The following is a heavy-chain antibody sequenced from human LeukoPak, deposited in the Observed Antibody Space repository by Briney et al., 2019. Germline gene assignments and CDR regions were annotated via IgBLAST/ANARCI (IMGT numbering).Heavy chain of an antibody. CDR1: GGSISSYY. D-gene: IGHD2/OR15-2a*01. CDR2: ISDIGSI. V-gene: IGHV4-59*08. Sequence: PSETLSLTCTVSGGSISSYYWSWIRQPPXXXXXWIAYISDIGSINYNPSPKSRVTISLDTSKNQFSLKLSSVTAADTAVYYCAGHHPRNTVDFWGQGTLVTVSS. J-gene: IGHJ4*02. CDR3: AGHHPRNTVDF.